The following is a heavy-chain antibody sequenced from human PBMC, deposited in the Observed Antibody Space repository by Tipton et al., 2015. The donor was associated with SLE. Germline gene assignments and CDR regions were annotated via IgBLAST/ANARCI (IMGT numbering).Heavy chain of an antibody. J-gene: IGHJ3*02. D-gene: IGHD4-17*01. CDR2: INWNGGST. V-gene: IGHV3-20*04. CDR3: ARDQYGDYGQDAFDI. CDR1: GFTFDVYG. Sequence: SLRLSCAASGFTFDVYGMSWVRQVPGKGLVWGSGINWNGGSTGYADSVKGRFTISRDNAKNSLYLQMNSLRAEDTALYYCARDQYGDYGQDAFDIWGQGTLVTVSS.